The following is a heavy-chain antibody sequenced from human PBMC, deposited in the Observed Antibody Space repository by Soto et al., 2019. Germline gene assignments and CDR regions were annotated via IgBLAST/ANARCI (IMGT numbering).Heavy chain of an antibody. CDR2: IYSSGST. Sequence: PSETLSLTCTVSGGSISSYYWNWIRQPPGKGLEWIGYIYSSGSTNYSPSLRSRVFISMDTSKNQFSLRLTSVTAADTAVYYCARDGFFGRSGYFDYWGRGVLVTVSS. CDR1: GGSISSYY. CDR3: ARDGFFGRSGYFDY. J-gene: IGHJ4*02. D-gene: IGHD3-3*01. V-gene: IGHV4-4*08.